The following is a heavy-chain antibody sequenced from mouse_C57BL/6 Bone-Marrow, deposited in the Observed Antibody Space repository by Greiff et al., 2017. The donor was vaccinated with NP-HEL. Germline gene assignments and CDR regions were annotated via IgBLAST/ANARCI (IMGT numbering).Heavy chain of an antibody. CDR2: INPSSGYT. CDR1: GYTFTSYT. V-gene: IGHV1-4*01. J-gene: IGHJ4*01. D-gene: IGHD1-1*01. CDR3: ARSGTTVSYAMDY. Sequence: VQLQQSGAELARPGASVKMSCKASGYTFTSYTMHWVKQRPGQGLEWIGYINPSSGYTKYNQKFKDKATLTADKSSSTAYMQLSSLTSEDSAVYYCARSGTTVSYAMDYWGQGTSVTVSS.